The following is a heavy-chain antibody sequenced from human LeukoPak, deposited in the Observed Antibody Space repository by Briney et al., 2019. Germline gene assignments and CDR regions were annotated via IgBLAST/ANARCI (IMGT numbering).Heavy chain of an antibody. D-gene: IGHD2-15*01. Sequence: GGSLRLSCAASGFAFNFHWMHWVRQAPGKGLVWVSRTNNDGSTTNYADSVKGRFTISRDNAKNTLFLQMNSLRAEDTAVYYCARSLGGGGDYWGQGTQVIVSS. V-gene: IGHV3-74*01. CDR3: ARSLGGGGDY. CDR1: GFAFNFHW. J-gene: IGHJ4*02. CDR2: TNNDGSTT.